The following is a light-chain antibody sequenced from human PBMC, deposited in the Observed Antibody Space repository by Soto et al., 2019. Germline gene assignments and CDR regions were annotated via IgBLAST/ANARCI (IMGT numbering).Light chain of an antibody. CDR3: QHFKSFPIT. V-gene: IGKV1-13*02. J-gene: IGKJ5*01. Sequence: AIQLTQSPSSLSASVCDRVTITCRASQGISTLLAWYQQKPGKAPKVLIYESSLLQSGVPSRFSGSGSGTDFTLTISSLQPEDFATYYCQHFKSFPITFGQGTRLEIK. CDR2: ESS. CDR1: QGISTL.